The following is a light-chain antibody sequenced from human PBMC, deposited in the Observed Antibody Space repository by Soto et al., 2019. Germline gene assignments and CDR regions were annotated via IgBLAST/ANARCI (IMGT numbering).Light chain of an antibody. V-gene: IGKV3-20*01. CDR1: HFVSSRN. J-gene: IGKJ5*01. CDR3: QQYGSSPIT. CDR2: GAS. Sequence: EIVLTQSPGTLSLSAGERAPLLCRASHFVSSRNLAWYQQKPGQAPRLLIYGASSRAPGIPDRFSGSGSGTDFTLTITPLEPEDFAVYFCQQYGSSPITFGQGTRLEI.